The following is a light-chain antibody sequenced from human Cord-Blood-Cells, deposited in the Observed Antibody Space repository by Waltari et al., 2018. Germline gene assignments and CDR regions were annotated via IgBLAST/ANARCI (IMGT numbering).Light chain of an antibody. CDR2: EVS. J-gene: IGLJ1*01. Sequence: QSALTQPPSASGSPGQSVTISCPGTRSEFGGYNYVPCYQQHRAKAPKLTLYEVSTRPSGGPDIFSGSKTGTTASLTVSGLQAEDDADYYCSSYAGSNNYVYGTGTKGTVL. CDR1: RSEFGGYNY. CDR3: SSYAGSNNYV. V-gene: IGLV2-8*01.